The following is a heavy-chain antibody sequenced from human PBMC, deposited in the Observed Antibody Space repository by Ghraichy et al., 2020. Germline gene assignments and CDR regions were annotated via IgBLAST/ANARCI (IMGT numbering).Heavy chain of an antibody. Sequence: ETLSLTCAVYGGSFSGYYWSWIRQPPGKGLEWIGEINHSGSTNYNPSLKSRVTISVDTSKNQFSLKLSSVTAADTAVYYCARPHRDGSYNFDYWGQGTLVTVSS. CDR2: INHSGST. CDR3: ARPHRDGSYNFDY. J-gene: IGHJ4*02. CDR1: GGSFSGYY. D-gene: IGHD1-26*01. V-gene: IGHV4-34*01.